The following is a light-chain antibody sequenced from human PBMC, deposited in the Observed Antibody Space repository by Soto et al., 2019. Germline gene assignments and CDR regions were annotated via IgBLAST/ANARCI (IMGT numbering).Light chain of an antibody. J-gene: IGKJ2*01. Sequence: IQLTQSPSSLSASVRDRVTITCRASQGISSYLAWYQQKPGKAPKLLIYAASTLQSGVAARFSGSGSGTDFTLTISSLQPEDFATYYCQQFNSYPRTFGQGTKLEIK. CDR3: QQFNSYPRT. CDR1: QGISSY. V-gene: IGKV1-9*01. CDR2: AAS.